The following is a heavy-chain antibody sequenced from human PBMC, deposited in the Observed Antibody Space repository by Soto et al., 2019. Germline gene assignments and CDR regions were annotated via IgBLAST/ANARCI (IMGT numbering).Heavy chain of an antibody. CDR3: ARDHNRWLPDY. CDR1: GFTFSSYA. D-gene: IGHD3-22*01. V-gene: IGHV3-23*01. J-gene: IGHJ4*02. CDR2: ISGTAGDT. Sequence: GGSLRLSCAASGFTFSSYAMSWVRQAPGKGLEWVSAISGTAGDTYYPGSVKGRFTISRDNSEKTLYLQMNSLRPEDTAVYYCARDHNRWLPDYWGQGSLVTVSS.